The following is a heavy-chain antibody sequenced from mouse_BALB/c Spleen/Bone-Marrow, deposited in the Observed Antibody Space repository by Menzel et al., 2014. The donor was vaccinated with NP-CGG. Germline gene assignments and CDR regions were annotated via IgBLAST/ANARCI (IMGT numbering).Heavy chain of an antibody. CDR3: VAYYRCAYYSDY. CDR2: IDPENGNT. Sequence: VQLQQSGAELVRPGALVKLSCKASGFNIKDYYMHWVKQRPEQGLEWIGWIDPENGNTIYDPKFQGKASITADTSSNTASLQLSRLSSEDTVVSYRVAYYRCAYYSDYWGHNAPLTHSS. J-gene: IGHJ2*01. CDR1: GFNIKDYY. V-gene: IGHV14-1*02. D-gene: IGHD2-12*01.